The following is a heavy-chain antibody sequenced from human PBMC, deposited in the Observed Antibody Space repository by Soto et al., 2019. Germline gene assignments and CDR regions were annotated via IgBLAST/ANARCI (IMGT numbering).Heavy chain of an antibody. V-gene: IGHV3-30*18. J-gene: IGHJ6*02. CDR3: AKATPIHDFWSGYPDPSYYYYGMDV. D-gene: IGHD3-3*01. CDR2: ISYDGSNK. CDR1: GFTFSSYG. Sequence: HPGGSLRLSCAASGFTFSSYGMHWVRQAPGKGLEWVAVISYDGSNKYYADSVKGRFTISRDNSKNTLYLQMNSLRAEDTAVYYCAKATPIHDFWSGYPDPSYYYYGMDVWGQGTTVTVSS.